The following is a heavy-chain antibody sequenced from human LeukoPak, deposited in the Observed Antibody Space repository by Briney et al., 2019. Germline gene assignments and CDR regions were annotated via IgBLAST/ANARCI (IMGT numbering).Heavy chain of an antibody. D-gene: IGHD2-21*02. CDR2: INHSGST. J-gene: IGHJ5*02. V-gene: IGHV4-34*08. CDR3: ARVPDVTARPCDT. CDR1: GFTFSSYA. Sequence: PGGSLRLSCAASGFTFSSYAMSWVRQAPGKGLEWIGEINHSGSTNYNPSLKSRVTISVDTSKNQFSLKLSSVTAADTGIYYCARVPDVTARPCDTWGAGTVDIVSS.